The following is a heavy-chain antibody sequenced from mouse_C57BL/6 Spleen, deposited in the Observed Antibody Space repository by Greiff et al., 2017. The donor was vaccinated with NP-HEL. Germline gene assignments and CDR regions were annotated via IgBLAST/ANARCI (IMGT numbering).Heavy chain of an antibody. CDR2: IYPRDGST. J-gene: IGHJ1*03. CDR1: GYTFSSYD. V-gene: IGHV1-85*01. D-gene: IGHD1-1*01. CDR3: ARSGHYYGSSLNWYFDV. Sequence: QVQLQQSGPELVKPGASVKLSCKASGYTFSSYDINWVKQRPGQGLEWIGWIYPRDGSTKYNEKFMGKATLTVDTSSSTAYMELHSLTSEDSAVYFCARSGHYYGSSLNWYFDVWGTGTTVTVSS.